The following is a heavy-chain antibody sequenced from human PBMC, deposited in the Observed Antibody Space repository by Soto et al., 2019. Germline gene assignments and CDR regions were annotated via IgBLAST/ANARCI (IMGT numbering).Heavy chain of an antibody. V-gene: IGHV3-23*01. D-gene: IGHD6-13*01. Sequence: WWSLRLSCSASVFTFSNYAINWFRQSPGKGLEWVSVISGSAGSTYYADSVKGRFTITRDNSKNTLYLQMNSLRAEDTAVYYCAKAGGAAGTVDYFDYWGQGTLVTVSS. CDR2: ISGSAGST. J-gene: IGHJ4*02. CDR3: AKAGGAAGTVDYFDY. CDR1: VFTFSNYA.